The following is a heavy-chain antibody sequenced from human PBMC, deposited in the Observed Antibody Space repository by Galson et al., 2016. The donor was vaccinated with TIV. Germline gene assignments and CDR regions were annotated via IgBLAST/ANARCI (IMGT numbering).Heavy chain of an antibody. CDR3: ARTRSAAAGGLDS. J-gene: IGHJ4*02. D-gene: IGHD6-13*01. CDR1: GFSLGTSGMC. V-gene: IGHV2-70*11. CDR2: IDWDDDK. Sequence: PALVKPTQTLTLTCTFSGFSLGTSGMCVSWVRQPPGKALEWLARIDWDDDKYYSTSLKTRLTISKDTSKNKVVLMVTDVDPMDTATYFCARTRSAAAGGLDSWGQGTPVSVSS.